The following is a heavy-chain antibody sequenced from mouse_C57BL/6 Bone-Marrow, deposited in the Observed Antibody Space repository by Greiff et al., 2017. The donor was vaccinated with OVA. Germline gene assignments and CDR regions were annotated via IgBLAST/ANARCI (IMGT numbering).Heavy chain of an antibody. CDR3: ACGTGDY. Sequence: QVQLQQPGAELVKPGASVKMSCKASGYTFTSYWITWVKQRPGQGLEWIGDIYPGSGSTNYNEKFKSKATLTVETSSSTAYMQLSSLTSEDSAVYYCACGTGDYWGQGTTLTVSS. CDR2: IYPGSGST. CDR1: GYTFTSYW. D-gene: IGHD3-3*01. J-gene: IGHJ2*01. V-gene: IGHV1-55*01.